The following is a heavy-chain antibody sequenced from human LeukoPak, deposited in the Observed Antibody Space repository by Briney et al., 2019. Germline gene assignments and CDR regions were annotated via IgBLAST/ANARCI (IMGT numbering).Heavy chain of an antibody. CDR2: IHTSGST. Sequence: SETLSLTCTVSGGSISNYHWSWIRQPAGKVLEWIGQIHTSGSTNYNPPLKSRVSMPIDTTEDQVSLTIRSVTAADTAFYYCARRDISSGWSFDYWGQGTLVTVSS. CDR3: ARRDISSGWSFDY. CDR1: GGSISNYH. D-gene: IGHD6-19*01. J-gene: IGHJ4*02. V-gene: IGHV4-4*07.